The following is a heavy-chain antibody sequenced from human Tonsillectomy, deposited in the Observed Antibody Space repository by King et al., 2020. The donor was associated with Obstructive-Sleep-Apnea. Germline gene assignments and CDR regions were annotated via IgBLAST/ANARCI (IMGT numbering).Heavy chain of an antibody. V-gene: IGHV3-7*01. D-gene: IGHD6-13*01. CDR1: GFTFCSYW. CDR3: AREQIPGLEGSWYHYGMDV. CDR2: IKQDGSEK. Sequence: VQLVESGGGLVQPGGSLRLSCAASGFTFCSYWMRWVRQAPGKGLEWVANIKQDGSEKHYVDSVKGRFTLSRDNAKKSLYLQMNSLRAEDTAVYYCAREQIPGLEGSWYHYGMDVWGQGTTVTVSS. J-gene: IGHJ6*02.